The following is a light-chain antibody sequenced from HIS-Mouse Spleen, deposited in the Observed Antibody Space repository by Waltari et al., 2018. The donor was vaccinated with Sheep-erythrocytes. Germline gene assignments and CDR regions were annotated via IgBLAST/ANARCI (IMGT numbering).Light chain of an antibody. CDR3: QQFNNYPRT. CDR2: DAS. Sequence: AIQLTQSPSSLSASVGDRVTITCRASQGISSALAWYQQKPGKAPKLLIYDASSLESGVPSRFRGSGTGTDFTLTISSLQPEDFATYYCQQFNNYPRTFGQGTKVEIK. CDR1: QGISSA. V-gene: IGKV1D-13*01. J-gene: IGKJ1*01.